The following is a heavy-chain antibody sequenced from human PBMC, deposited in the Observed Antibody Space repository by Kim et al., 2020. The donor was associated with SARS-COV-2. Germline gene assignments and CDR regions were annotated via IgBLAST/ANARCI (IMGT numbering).Heavy chain of an antibody. CDR1: GYTFTSYA. CDR3: ARGYDSSGYLLYYYYGMDV. CDR2: INAGNGNT. J-gene: IGHJ6*02. Sequence: ASVKVSCKASGYTFTSYAMHWVRQAPGQRLEWMGWINAGNGNTKYSQKFQGRVTITRDTSASTAYMELSSLRSEDTAVYYCARGYDSSGYLLYYYYGMDVWGQGTTVTVSS. D-gene: IGHD3-22*01. V-gene: IGHV1-3*01.